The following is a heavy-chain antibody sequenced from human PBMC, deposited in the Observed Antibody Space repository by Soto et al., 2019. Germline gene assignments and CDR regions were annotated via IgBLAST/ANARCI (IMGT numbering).Heavy chain of an antibody. J-gene: IGHJ4*02. CDR2: IYSDGTT. CDR3: ARGRASHSDFDY. V-gene: IGHV3-53*01. Sequence: EVQLVESGGGLIQPGGSLRLSCAASGFTVSTNFMTWVRQAPGRGLEWVSLIYSDGTTYYADSVKGRFTISRDDLKNTVFLQMNSLRAEDTAVYYCARGRASHSDFDYWGQGTLVTVSS. CDR1: GFTVSTNF. D-gene: IGHD2-15*01.